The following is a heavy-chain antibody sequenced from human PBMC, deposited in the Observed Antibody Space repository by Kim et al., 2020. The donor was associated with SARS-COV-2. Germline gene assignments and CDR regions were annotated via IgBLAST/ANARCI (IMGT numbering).Heavy chain of an antibody. CDR2: ISYDGSNK. D-gene: IGHD3-10*01. CDR3: ATSDSGNYYYYGMDV. CDR1: GFTFSSYA. V-gene: IGHV3-30-3*01. J-gene: IGHJ6*02. Sequence: GGSLRLSCAASGFTFSSYAMHWVRQAPGKGLEWVAVISYDGSNKYYADSVKGRFTISRDNSKNTLYLQMNSLRAEDTAVYYCATSDSGNYYYYGMDVWGQGTTVTVSS.